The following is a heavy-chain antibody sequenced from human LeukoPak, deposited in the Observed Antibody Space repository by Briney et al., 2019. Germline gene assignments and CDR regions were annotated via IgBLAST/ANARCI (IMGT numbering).Heavy chain of an antibody. CDR2: ISGSGGGT. CDR1: GLTFSTYA. D-gene: IGHD3-22*01. CDR3: AKGTSSYYDSSGSDY. J-gene: IGHJ4*02. Sequence: GGSLRLSCAASGLTFSTYAMSWVRQAPGKGLEWVSSISGSGGGTYYADSVKGRFTISRDNSKNSLFLQMNSLRAEDTAVYYCAKGTSSYYDSSGSDYWGQGTLVTVSS. V-gene: IGHV3-23*01.